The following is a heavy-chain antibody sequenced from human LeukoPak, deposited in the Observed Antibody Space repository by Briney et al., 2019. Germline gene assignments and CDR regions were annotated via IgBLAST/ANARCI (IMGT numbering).Heavy chain of an antibody. V-gene: IGHV3-30*03. CDR3: AREYSGRCIHAFHS. D-gene: IGHD6-13*01. CDR2: VSYDGINK. J-gene: IGHJ3*02. Sequence: GSLRLSCAASGFTFSSYGMHWVRQAPGKGLEWVAVVSYDGINKYYADFVRGRFTISRDNSKNTLYLQMNSLRAEDTAVYYCAREYSGRCIHAFHSWGQGTTVTVSS. CDR1: GFTFSSYG.